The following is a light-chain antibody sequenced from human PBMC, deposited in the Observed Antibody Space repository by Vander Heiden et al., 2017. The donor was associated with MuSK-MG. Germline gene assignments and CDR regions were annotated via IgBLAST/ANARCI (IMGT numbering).Light chain of an antibody. CDR3: QQYKSYSPCT. CDR1: QSISSW. CDR2: KAS. V-gene: IGKV1-5*03. J-gene: IGKJ2*02. Sequence: DIQMTQSPSTLSASVGDRVTITCRASQSISSWLAWYKQKPGKAPKLLIYKASSLERGVPSRYSGSDYGTEFTLTISSRQPDDFASYYCQQYKSYSPCTFGQGTKMEIK.